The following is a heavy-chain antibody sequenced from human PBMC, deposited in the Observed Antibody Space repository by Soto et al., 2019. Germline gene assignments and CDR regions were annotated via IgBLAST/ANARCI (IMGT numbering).Heavy chain of an antibody. CDR1: GFTFTSSA. D-gene: IGHD1-26*01. Sequence: GASVKVSCKASGFTFTSSAVQWVRQARGQRLEWIGWIVVGSGDTNYAQNFQERLTITRDMSTGTAYMELSSLRSEDTAVYFCAAGKSSGTYLYYYYYGMDAWGQGTTVTVSS. CDR2: IVVGSGDT. V-gene: IGHV1-58*01. J-gene: IGHJ6*02. CDR3: AAGKSSGTYLYYYYYGMDA.